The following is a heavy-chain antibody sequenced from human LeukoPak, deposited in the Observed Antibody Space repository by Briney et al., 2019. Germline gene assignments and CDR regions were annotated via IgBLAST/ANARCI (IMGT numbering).Heavy chain of an antibody. J-gene: IGHJ4*02. D-gene: IGHD4-11*01. CDR2: IYTSGST. CDR1: GGSIISGSYY. CDR3: ARELRGNYGILDY. Sequence: SQTLSLTCTLSGGSIISGSYYWRWVRQPAGKGREWIARIYTSGSTNYKPSLKSRVPITVDTSKNQFSLKLSSVTAADTAVYYCARELRGNYGILDYWGQGTLVTVSS. V-gene: IGHV4-61*02.